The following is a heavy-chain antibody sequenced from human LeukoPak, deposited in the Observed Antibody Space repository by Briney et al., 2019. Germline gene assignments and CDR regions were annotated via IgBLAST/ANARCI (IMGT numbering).Heavy chain of an antibody. CDR1: GYTFTSYD. D-gene: IGHD3-22*01. J-gene: IGHJ4*02. CDR3: ARDQVLGPMPDNFYDSSTYSVDY. CDR2: MNPNSGNT. Sequence: GASVKVSCKASGYTFTSYDINWVRQATGQGLEWMGWMNPNSGNTGYAQKFQGRVTMTRNTSISTAYMELSSLRSDDTAVYYCARDQVLGPMPDNFYDSSTYSVDYWGQGTLVTVSS. V-gene: IGHV1-8*01.